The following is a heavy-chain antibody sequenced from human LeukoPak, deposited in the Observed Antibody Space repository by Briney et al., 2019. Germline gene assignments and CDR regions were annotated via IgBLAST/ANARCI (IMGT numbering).Heavy chain of an antibody. V-gene: IGHV4-59*01. D-gene: IGHD2-15*01. Sequence: SETLSLTCTVSGHSIINSYYWGWIRQPPGKGLEWIGYIYYSGSTNYNPSLKSRVTISVDTSKNQFSLKLSSVTAADTAVYYCARDGPYCSGGSCYGLHAFDIWGQGTMVTVSS. CDR1: GHSIINSYY. CDR3: ARDGPYCSGGSCYGLHAFDI. J-gene: IGHJ3*02. CDR2: IYYSGST.